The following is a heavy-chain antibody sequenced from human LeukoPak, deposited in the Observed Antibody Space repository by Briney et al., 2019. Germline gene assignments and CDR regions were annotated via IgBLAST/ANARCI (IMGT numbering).Heavy chain of an antibody. CDR3: ARGQKQWLVRYGMDV. V-gene: IGHV1-8*01. D-gene: IGHD6-19*01. CDR2: MNPNSGNT. Sequence: ASVKVSFKASGYTFTSYDINWVRQATGQGLEWMGWMNPNSGNTGYAQKFQGRVTMTRNTSISTAYMELSSLRSEDTAVYYCARGQKQWLVRYGMDVWGQGTTVTVSS. CDR1: GYTFTSYD. J-gene: IGHJ6*02.